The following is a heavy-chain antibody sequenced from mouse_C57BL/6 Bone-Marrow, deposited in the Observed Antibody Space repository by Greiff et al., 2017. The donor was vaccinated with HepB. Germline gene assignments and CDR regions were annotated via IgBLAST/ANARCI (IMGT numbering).Heavy chain of an antibody. V-gene: IGHV1-59*01. CDR3: ARVLLDYFDY. Sequence: QVHVKQPGAELVRPGTSVKLSCKASGYTFTSYWMHWVKQRPGQGLEWIGVIDPSDSYTNYNQKFKGKATLTVDTSSSTAYMQLSSLTSEDSAVYYCARVLLDYFDYWGQGTTLTVSS. J-gene: IGHJ2*01. D-gene: IGHD2-1*01. CDR1: GYTFTSYW. CDR2: IDPSDSYT.